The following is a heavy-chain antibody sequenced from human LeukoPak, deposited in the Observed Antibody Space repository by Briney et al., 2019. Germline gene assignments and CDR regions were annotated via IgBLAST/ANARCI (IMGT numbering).Heavy chain of an antibody. Sequence: PGGSLRLSCAASGFTFSSYWMNWVRQAPGKGLEWVANIKQDGSEKYYVDSVKGRFTISRDNAKNSLYLQMNSLRAEDTAMYYCARDINWNDLDFWGQGSLVTVSP. CDR1: GFTFSSYW. D-gene: IGHD1-20*01. CDR2: IKQDGSEK. V-gene: IGHV3-7*05. J-gene: IGHJ4*02. CDR3: ARDINWNDLDF.